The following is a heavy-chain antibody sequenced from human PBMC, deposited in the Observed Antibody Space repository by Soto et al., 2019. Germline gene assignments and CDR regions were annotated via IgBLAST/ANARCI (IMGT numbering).Heavy chain of an antibody. V-gene: IGHV3-48*02. J-gene: IGHJ6*02. Sequence: PGGSLRLSCAASGFTLSSYSMNWVRQAPGKGLEWVSYISSSSSTIYYADSVRGRFTISRDNAKNSLYLQMNSLRDEDTAVYYCARDELDDYYYYGMDVWGQGTTGTVSS. CDR3: ARDELDDYYYYGMDV. D-gene: IGHD6-13*01. CDR2: ISSSSSTI. CDR1: GFTLSSYS.